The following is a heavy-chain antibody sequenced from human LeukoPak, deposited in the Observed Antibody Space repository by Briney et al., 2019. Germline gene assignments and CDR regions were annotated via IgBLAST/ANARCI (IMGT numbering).Heavy chain of an antibody. Sequence: GGSLRLSCAASGFSFTTDAMCGVRQAPGKGLHWVSAIIGSASSTYYADSVKGRFTVSRDNSKSTVYLQMHSLRAEDAAVYYCAKAPVTTCSGAYCYPFDYWGQGTLVTVSS. CDR1: GFSFTTDA. CDR3: AKAPVTTCSGAYCYPFDY. V-gene: IGHV3-23*01. J-gene: IGHJ4*02. D-gene: IGHD2-15*01. CDR2: IIGSASST.